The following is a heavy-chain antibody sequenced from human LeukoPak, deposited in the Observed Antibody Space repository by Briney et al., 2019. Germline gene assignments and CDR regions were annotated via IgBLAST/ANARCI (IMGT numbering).Heavy chain of an antibody. V-gene: IGHV3-21*05. CDR3: ARDDNWGFDY. D-gene: IGHD7-27*01. J-gene: IGHJ4*02. Sequence: GGSLRLSCAASGFAFSDYSLNWVRQAPGKGLEWVANTRGSGSGMGSGNYYADSVKGRFTISRDNAKSSLYLQMNSLRAEDTAFYYCARDDNWGFDYWGQGTLVTVSS. CDR1: GFAFSDYS. CDR2: TRGSGSGM.